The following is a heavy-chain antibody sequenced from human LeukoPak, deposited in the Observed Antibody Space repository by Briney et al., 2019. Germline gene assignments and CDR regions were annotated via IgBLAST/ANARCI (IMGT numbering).Heavy chain of an antibody. CDR3: ARAVARFRFDY. CDR1: VYTFTGYY. J-gene: IGHJ4*02. Sequence: ASVKVSCKASVYTFTGYYMHWVRQAPGQGLEWMGWINPSSGGTNYAQKFQGRVTMTRDTSISTAYMELSRLRSDDTAVYYCARAVARFRFDYWGQGTLVTVSS. CDR2: INPSSGGT. D-gene: IGHD3-3*01. V-gene: IGHV1-2*02.